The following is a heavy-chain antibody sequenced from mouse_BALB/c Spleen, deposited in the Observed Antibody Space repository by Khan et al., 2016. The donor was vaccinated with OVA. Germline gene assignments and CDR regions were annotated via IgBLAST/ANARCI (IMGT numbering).Heavy chain of an antibody. Sequence: VQLKESGTVLARPGASVKMSCKASGYSFTSYLIHWVKQRPGQGLEWIGDIYPGNGDTTYNQRFKDKAKLTAGTSANTAYMELSSLTYEDSAVYYCARGGYSSVAYWGQGTMVTVSA. D-gene: IGHD1-3*01. CDR1: GYSFTSYL. J-gene: IGHJ3*01. CDR3: ARGGYSSVAY. CDR2: IYPGNGDT. V-gene: IGHV1-5*01.